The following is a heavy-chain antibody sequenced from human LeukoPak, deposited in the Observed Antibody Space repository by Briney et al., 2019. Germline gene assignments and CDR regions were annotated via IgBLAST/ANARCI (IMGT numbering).Heavy chain of an antibody. V-gene: IGHV4-59*01. CDR1: GGSISSYY. CDR2: INYSGST. Sequence: SETLSLTCTVSGGSISSYYWSWIRQPPGKGLEWIGYINYSGSTNYNPSLKSRVTISVDTSKNQFSLKLSSVTAADTAVYYCAIGRVWFDPWGQGTLVTVSS. D-gene: IGHD1-1*01. J-gene: IGHJ5*02. CDR3: AIGRVWFDP.